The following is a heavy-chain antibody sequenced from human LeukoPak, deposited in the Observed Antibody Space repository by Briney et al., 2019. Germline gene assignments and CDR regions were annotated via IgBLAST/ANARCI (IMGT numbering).Heavy chain of an antibody. D-gene: IGHD2-2*01. CDR1: GGSFSGYY. V-gene: IGHV4-34*01. CDR2: INHSGST. Sequence: SETLSLTCAVYGGSFSGYYWSRIRQPPGKGLEWIGEINHSGSTNYNPSLKSRVTISVDTSKNQFSLKLSSVTAADTAVYYCARGGIVVVPAAPASSWFDPWGQGTLVTVSS. CDR3: ARGGIVVVPAAPASSWFDP. J-gene: IGHJ5*02.